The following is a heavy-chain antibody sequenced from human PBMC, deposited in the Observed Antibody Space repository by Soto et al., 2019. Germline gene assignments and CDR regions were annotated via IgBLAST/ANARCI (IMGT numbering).Heavy chain of an antibody. CDR2: FDPEDGET. CDR1: GYTFPELS. J-gene: IGHJ6*02. D-gene: IGHD6-6*01. V-gene: IGHV1-24*01. Sequence: VKVSTNVSGYTFPELSMHWVRQAPGKGLEWMGGFDPEDGETIYAQKFQGRVTMTEDTSTDTAYMELSSLRSEDTAVYYCATRDGRPYYYYYYGMDVWGQGTTVTVSS. CDR3: ATRDGRPYYYYYYGMDV.